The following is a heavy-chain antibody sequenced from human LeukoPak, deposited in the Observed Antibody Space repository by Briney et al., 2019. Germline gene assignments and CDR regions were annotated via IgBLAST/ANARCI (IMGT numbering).Heavy chain of an antibody. CDR1: GYTFTSYG. CDR3: ARVPPYSSSYYFDY. J-gene: IGHJ4*02. D-gene: IGHD6-6*01. CDR2: ISAYNGNT. V-gene: IGHV1-18*01. Sequence: ASVKVSCKASGYTFTSYGISWVRQAPGQGLEWMGWISAYNGNTNYAQKVQGRVTMTRDTSTSTVYMELSSLGSEDTAVYYCARVPPYSSSYYFDYWGQGTLVTVSS.